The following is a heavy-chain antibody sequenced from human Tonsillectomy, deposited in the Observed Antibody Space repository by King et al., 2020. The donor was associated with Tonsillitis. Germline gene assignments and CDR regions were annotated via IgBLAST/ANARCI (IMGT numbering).Heavy chain of an antibody. CDR1: GFTFSSFA. Sequence: VQLVESGGGLVQPGGSLRLSCAASGFTFSSFAMSWVRQAPGKGLGWVSAISGSGGDTYYADSVKGRLTISRDNSKNTLYLQMNSLRADDTAVYYCAKGGRGINWFDPWGQGTLVTVSS. V-gene: IGHV3-23*04. D-gene: IGHD3-10*01. CDR2: ISGSGGDT. J-gene: IGHJ5*02. CDR3: AKGGRGINWFDP.